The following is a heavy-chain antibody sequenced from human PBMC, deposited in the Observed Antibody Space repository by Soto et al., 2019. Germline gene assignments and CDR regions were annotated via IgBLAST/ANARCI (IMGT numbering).Heavy chain of an antibody. Sequence: SETLSLTCAVYGGSFSGYYWSWIRQPPGKGLEWIGEINHSGSTNYNPSLKSRVTISVDTSKNQFSLKLSSVTAADTAVYYCARNGREYYDFWSGYYLYYGMDVWGQGTTVTVSS. CDR1: GGSFSGYY. D-gene: IGHD3-3*01. V-gene: IGHV4-34*01. CDR2: INHSGST. CDR3: ARNGREYYDFWSGYYLYYGMDV. J-gene: IGHJ6*02.